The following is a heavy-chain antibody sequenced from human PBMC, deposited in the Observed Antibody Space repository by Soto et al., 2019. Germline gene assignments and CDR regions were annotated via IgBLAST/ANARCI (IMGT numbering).Heavy chain of an antibody. D-gene: IGHD6-19*01. V-gene: IGHV3-53*02. CDR3: ARGMGEVAAHSSDY. CDR1: GFIVSSKY. J-gene: IGHJ4*02. Sequence: EVQLVETGGGLIQPGGSLRLSCAAAGFIVSSKYMNWVRQAPGKGLEWVSVIFPGGSTYYVDSVKGRFTSSRDSSKNTVYLQMISLRGEDTAMYYCARGMGEVAAHSSDYWGQGTLVTVSS. CDR2: IFPGGST.